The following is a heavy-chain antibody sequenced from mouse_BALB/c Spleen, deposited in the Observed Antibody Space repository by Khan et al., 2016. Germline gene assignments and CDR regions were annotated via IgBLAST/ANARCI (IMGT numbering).Heavy chain of an antibody. J-gene: IGHJ4*01. CDR3: ARSTVVARNYYAMDY. V-gene: IGHV9-2-1*01. D-gene: IGHD1-1*01. Sequence: QIQLVQSGPELKKPGETVKISCKASGYTITDYSMHWVKQAPGKGLKWMGWINTETGEPTYADDFKGRFAFSLETSASTAYLEINNLKNEDTATYFCARSTVVARNYYAMDYWGQGTSVTVSS. CDR2: INTETGEP. CDR1: GYTITDYS.